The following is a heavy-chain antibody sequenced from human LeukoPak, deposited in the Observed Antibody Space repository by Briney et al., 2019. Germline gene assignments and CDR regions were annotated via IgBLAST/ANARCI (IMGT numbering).Heavy chain of an antibody. V-gene: IGHV4-34*01. Sequence: KSSETLSLTCAVYGGSFSGYYWSWIRQPPGKGLEWIGEINHSGSTNYNPSLKSRVTISVDTSKNQFSLKLSSVTAADTAVYYCARRHYDFWSGYYAEFDYWGQGTLVTVSS. CDR3: ARRHYDFWSGYYAEFDY. D-gene: IGHD3-3*01. CDR2: INHSGST. CDR1: GGSFSGYY. J-gene: IGHJ4*02.